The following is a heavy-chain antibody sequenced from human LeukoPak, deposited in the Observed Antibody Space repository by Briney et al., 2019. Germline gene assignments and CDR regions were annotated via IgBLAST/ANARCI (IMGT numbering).Heavy chain of an antibody. J-gene: IGHJ6*03. CDR3: ARVSQQWRMYYYYMDV. V-gene: IGHV3-30*04. CDR1: GFTFSSYA. D-gene: IGHD6-19*01. CDR2: ISYDGSNK. Sequence: PGGSLRLSCAASGFTFSSYAMHWVRQAPGKGLEWVAVISYDGSNKYYADSVKGRFTISRDNSKNTLYLQMNGLRAEDTAVYYCARVSQQWRMYYYYMDVWGKGTTVTVSS.